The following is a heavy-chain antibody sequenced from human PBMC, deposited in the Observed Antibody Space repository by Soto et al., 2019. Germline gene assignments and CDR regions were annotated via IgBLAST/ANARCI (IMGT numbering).Heavy chain of an antibody. CDR3: TTDPHDFWSGYYPGWFDP. CDR2: IKSKTDGGTT. V-gene: IGHV3-15*01. D-gene: IGHD3-3*01. Sequence: GSLRLSCAASGFTFSNSWMSWVRQAPGKWLEWVGRIKSKTDGGTTDYAAPVKGRFTISRDDSKNTLYLQMNSLKTEDTAVYHCTTDPHDFWSGYYPGWFDPWGQGTLVTVSS. J-gene: IGHJ5*02. CDR1: GFTFSNSW.